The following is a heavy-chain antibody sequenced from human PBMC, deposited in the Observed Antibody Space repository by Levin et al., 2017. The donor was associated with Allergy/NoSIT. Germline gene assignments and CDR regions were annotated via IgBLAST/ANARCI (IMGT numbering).Heavy chain of an antibody. D-gene: IGHD2-15*01. CDR1: GFTFSNAW. CDR3: TTVPRIYCSGGSGYPFDY. J-gene: IGHJ4*02. CDR2: IKSKTDGGTT. Sequence: LSLTCAASGFTFSNAWMSWVRQAPGKGLEWVGRIKSKTDGGTTDYAAPVKGRFTISRDDSKNTLYLQMNSLKTEDTAVYYCTTVPRIYCSGGSGYPFDYWGQGTLVTVSS. V-gene: IGHV3-15*01.